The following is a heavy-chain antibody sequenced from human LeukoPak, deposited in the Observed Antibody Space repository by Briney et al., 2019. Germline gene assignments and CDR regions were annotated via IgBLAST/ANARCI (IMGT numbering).Heavy chain of an antibody. CDR3: ARDGWKKHFDY. V-gene: IGHV4-30-4*01. CDR2: IYYSGST. D-gene: IGHD1-1*01. J-gene: IGHJ4*02. Sequence: SETLSLTCTVSGGSISSGDYYWSWIRQPPGKGLEWIGYIYYSGSTYYNPSLKSRVTISVDTSKNQFSLKLSSVTAADTAVYYCARDGWKKHFDYWGQGTLVTVSS. CDR1: GGSISSGDYY.